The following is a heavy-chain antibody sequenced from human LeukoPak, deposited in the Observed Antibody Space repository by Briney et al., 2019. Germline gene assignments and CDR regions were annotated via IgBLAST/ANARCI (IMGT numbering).Heavy chain of an antibody. CDR3: ARGVGYCSSTSCYPYYGMDV. V-gene: IGHV4-30-2*01. Sequence: PSETLSLTCAVSGGSISSGGYFWSWSRQPPGKGLEWIGYIYHSGSTYYNPSLKSRVTISVDRSKNQFSLKLSSVTAADTAVYYCARGVGYCSSTSCYPYYGMDVWSQGTTVTVSS. J-gene: IGHJ6*02. D-gene: IGHD2-2*03. CDR1: GGSISSGGYF. CDR2: IYHSGST.